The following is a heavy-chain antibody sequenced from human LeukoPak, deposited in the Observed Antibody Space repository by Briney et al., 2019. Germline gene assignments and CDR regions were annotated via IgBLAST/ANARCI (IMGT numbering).Heavy chain of an antibody. CDR3: ARVNDFWSGYYAYYYYYGMDV. J-gene: IGHJ6*02. Sequence: GGSLRLSCAASGFTFSSYWMSWVRQAPGKGLEWVANIKHDGSEKYYVDSVKGRFTISRDNAKNSLYLQMNSLRAEDTAVYYCARVNDFWSGYYAYYYYYGMDVWGQGTTVTVSS. D-gene: IGHD3-3*01. CDR2: IKHDGSEK. V-gene: IGHV3-7*05. CDR1: GFTFSSYW.